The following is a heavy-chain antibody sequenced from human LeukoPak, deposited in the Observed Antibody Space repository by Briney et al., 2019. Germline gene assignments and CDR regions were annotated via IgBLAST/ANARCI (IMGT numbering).Heavy chain of an antibody. J-gene: IGHJ6*03. Sequence: GGSLRLSCAASGFTFSSYGRSWVRQAPGKGLEWVSAISGSGGSTYYADSVKGRFTISRDNSKNTLYLQMNSLRAEDTAVYYCAKRDIVVVPAATTYYYYYYYMDVWGKGTTVTISS. V-gene: IGHV3-23*01. D-gene: IGHD2-2*01. CDR3: AKRDIVVVPAATTYYYYYYYMDV. CDR2: ISGSGGST. CDR1: GFTFSSYG.